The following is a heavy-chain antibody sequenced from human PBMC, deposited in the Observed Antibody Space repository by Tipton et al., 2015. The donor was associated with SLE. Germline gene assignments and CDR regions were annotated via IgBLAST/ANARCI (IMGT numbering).Heavy chain of an antibody. CDR2: IYTSGST. D-gene: IGHD3-3*01. J-gene: IGHJ4*02. V-gene: IGHV4-61*09. Sequence: TLSLTCTVSGGSISSGSYYWSWIRQPAGKGLEWIGYIYTSGSTNYNPSLKSRVTISVDTSKNQFSLKLSSVTAADTAVYYCARCAAGANYDFWSGYSYYFDYWGRGTLVTVSS. CDR1: GGSISSGSYY. CDR3: ARCAAGANYDFWSGYSYYFDY.